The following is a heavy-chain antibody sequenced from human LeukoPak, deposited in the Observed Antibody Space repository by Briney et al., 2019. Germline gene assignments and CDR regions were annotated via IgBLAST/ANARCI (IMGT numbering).Heavy chain of an antibody. D-gene: IGHD3-22*01. V-gene: IGHV4-31*03. CDR3: ARGSDYDSSGYYGVFY. CDR1: GGSISSGGYY. CDR2: IYYSGST. Sequence: SQTLSLTCTVSGGSISSGGYYRSWIRQHPGKGLEWIGYIYYSGSTYYNPSLKSRVTISVDTSKNQFSLKLSSVTAADTAVYYCARGSDYDSSGYYGVFYWGQGTLVTVSS. J-gene: IGHJ4*02.